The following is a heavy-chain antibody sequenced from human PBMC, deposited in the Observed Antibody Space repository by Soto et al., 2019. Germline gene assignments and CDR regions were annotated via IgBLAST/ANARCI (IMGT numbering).Heavy chain of an antibody. D-gene: IGHD3-10*01. Sequence: ASVKVSCKVSGYTLTELSMHWVRQAPGKGLEWMGGFDPEDGETIYAQKFQDRVTMTEDTSTDTAYMELSSLRSEDTAVYYCATNGRLVRGVITGWYNWFDPWGQGTLVTVSS. CDR2: FDPEDGET. CDR1: GYTLTELS. J-gene: IGHJ5*02. CDR3: ATNGRLVRGVITGWYNWFDP. V-gene: IGHV1-24*01.